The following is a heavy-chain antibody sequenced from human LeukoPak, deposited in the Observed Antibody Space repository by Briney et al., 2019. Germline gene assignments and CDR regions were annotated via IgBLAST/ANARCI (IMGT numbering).Heavy chain of an antibody. V-gene: IGHV1-69*05. CDR1: GGTFSSYA. CDR3: ARDVSRTTVNPLYYFDH. CDR2: IIPIFGTA. J-gene: IGHJ4*02. D-gene: IGHD1-1*01. Sequence: GASVKVSCKASGGTFSSYAISWVRQAPGQGLEWMGGIIPIFGTANYAQKFQGRVTITTDESTSTAYMELSSLRSEDTAVYYCARDVSRTTVNPLYYFDHWGQGTLVTVSS.